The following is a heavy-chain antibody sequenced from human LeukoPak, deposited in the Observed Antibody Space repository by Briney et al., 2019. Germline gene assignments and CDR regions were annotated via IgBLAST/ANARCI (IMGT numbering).Heavy chain of an antibody. CDR3: ARGLESSYYYMDV. CDR1: GGSISSGSYY. D-gene: IGHD1-1*01. V-gene: IGHV4-61*02. Sequence: SQTLSLTCTVSGGSISSGSYYWSWIRQPAGKGLEWIGRIYTSGSTNYNPSLKSRVTISVDTSKNQFSLKLSSVTAVDTAMYYCARGLESSYYYMDVWGKGTTVTVSS. CDR2: IYTSGST. J-gene: IGHJ6*03.